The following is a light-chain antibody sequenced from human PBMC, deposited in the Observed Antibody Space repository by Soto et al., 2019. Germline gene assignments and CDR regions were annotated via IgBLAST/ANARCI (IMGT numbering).Light chain of an antibody. CDR3: PQYSSPPRT. CDR1: QSVNRY. J-gene: IGKJ1*01. CDR2: GAS. V-gene: IGKV3-20*01. Sequence: EIVLTQSPGSLSLSPGERATLSCSASQSVNRYLAWYQQKPGQAPRLLIYGASSRATGFPDRFSGSGSGTDFSLTISRLEPEDSAVYYCPQYSSPPRTFGKGTKVEIK.